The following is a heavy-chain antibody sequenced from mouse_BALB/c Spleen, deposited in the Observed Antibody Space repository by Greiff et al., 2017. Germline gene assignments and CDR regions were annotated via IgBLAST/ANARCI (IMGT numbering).Heavy chain of an antibody. CDR3: TREWEVRAWFAY. CDR2: IYPGNSDT. D-gene: IGHD2-14*01. J-gene: IGHJ3*01. V-gene: IGHV1-5*01. CDR1: GYSFTSYW. Sequence: VQLQQSGTVLARPGASVKMSCKASGYSFTSYWMHWVKQRPGQGLEWIGAIYPGNSDTSYNQKFKGKAKLTAVTSASTAYMELSSLTNEDSAVYYCTREWEVRAWFAYWGQGTLVTVSA.